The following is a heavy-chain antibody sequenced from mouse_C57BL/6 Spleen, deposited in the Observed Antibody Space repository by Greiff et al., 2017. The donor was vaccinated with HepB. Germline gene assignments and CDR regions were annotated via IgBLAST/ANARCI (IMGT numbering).Heavy chain of an antibody. V-gene: IGHV1-26*01. J-gene: IGHJ3*01. Sequence: VQLQQSGPELVKPGASVKISCKASGYTFTDYYMNWVKQSHGKSLEWIGDINPNNGGTSYNQKFKGKATLTVDKASSTAYMELRSLTSEDSAVYYCAREEEGGFYRRGFAYWGQGTLVTVSA. CDR2: INPNNGGT. CDR1: GYTFTDYY. CDR3: AREEEGGFYRRGFAY.